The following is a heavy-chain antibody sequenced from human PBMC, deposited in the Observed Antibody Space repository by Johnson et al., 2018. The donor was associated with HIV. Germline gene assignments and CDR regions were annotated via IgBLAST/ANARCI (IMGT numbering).Heavy chain of an antibody. CDR3: AKGGIADSHYTPGPFDL. V-gene: IGHV3-30-3*02. CDR1: GFTFSSYA. D-gene: IGHD6-13*01. CDR2: ISYDGSNK. Sequence: QVQLVESGGGLVQPGGSLRLSCAASGFTFSSYAMHWVRQAPGKGLEWVAVISYDGSNKYYADSVKGRFTISRDNSKNTLYLQMNSLRAEDTAVYYCAKGGIADSHYTPGPFDLWGQGTVVTVSS. J-gene: IGHJ3*01.